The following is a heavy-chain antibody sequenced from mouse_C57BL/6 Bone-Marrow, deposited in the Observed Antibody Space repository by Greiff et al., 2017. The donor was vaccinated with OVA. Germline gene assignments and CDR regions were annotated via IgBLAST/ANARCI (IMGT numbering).Heavy chain of an antibody. CDR2: SRNKANDYTT. J-gene: IGHJ1*03. CDR1: GFTFSDFY. V-gene: IGHV7-1*01. Sequence: DVKLVESGGGLVQSGRSLRLSCATSGFTFSDFYMEWVRQAPGKGLEWIAASRNKANDYTTEYSEYVKGRFIVSRDTAQSILYLQMNTLRAEDTAIYYCARDDYYGYFDVWGTGTTVTVSS. CDR3: ARDDYYGYFDV.